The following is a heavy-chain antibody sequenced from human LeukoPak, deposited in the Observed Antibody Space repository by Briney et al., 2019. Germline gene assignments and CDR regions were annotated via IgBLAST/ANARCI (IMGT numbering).Heavy chain of an antibody. J-gene: IGHJ4*02. CDR1: GFNFDDYG. Sequence: RPGGSLRLSCAAPGFNFDDYGMSWGRQAPGKGLEWVSGINWNGGSTGYADSVKGRFTISRDNAKNSLYLQMNSLRAEDTALYYCARARWSYYDFWSGYSNKYYFDYWGQGTLVTVSS. V-gene: IGHV3-20*04. D-gene: IGHD3-3*01. CDR3: ARARWSYYDFWSGYSNKYYFDY. CDR2: INWNGGST.